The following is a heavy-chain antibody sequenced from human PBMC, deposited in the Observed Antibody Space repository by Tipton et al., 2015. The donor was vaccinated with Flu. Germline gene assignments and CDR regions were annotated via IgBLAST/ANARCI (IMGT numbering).Heavy chain of an antibody. D-gene: IGHD2-2*01. V-gene: IGHV4-59*12. CDR3: ARDPSLGMPDYFDS. J-gene: IGHJ4*02. CDR2: IYNSQYT. CDR1: GGFFTSYY. Sequence: TLSLTCTVSGGFFTSYYWNWIRQPPGKGLEWIGYIYNSQYTKYNPSLKSRVTISVDTSKKQFSLQLRSVTAADTAVYYCARDPSLGMPDYFDSWGQGTLVTVSS.